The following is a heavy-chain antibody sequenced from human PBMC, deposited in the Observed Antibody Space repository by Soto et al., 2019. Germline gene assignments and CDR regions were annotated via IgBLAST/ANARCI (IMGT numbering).Heavy chain of an antibody. V-gene: IGHV3-30*18. Sequence: QVQLVESGGGVVQPGRSLRLSCAASGFTFSSYGMHWVRQAPGKGLEWVAVISYDGSNKYYADSVKGRFTISRDNSKNKLYLQMNSLRAEDTAVYYCAKDTQYWFDPWGQGTLVTVSS. CDR2: ISYDGSNK. J-gene: IGHJ5*02. CDR1: GFTFSSYG. CDR3: AKDTQYWFDP.